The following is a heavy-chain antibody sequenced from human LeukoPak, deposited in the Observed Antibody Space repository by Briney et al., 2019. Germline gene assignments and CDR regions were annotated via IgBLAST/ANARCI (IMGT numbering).Heavy chain of an antibody. CDR1: GFTFSNYW. V-gene: IGHV3-21*01. CDR3: ARDIRSHIGVVQDY. CDR2: ISSSSSYI. J-gene: IGHJ4*02. Sequence: GGSLRLSCAASGFTFSNYWMNWVRQAPGKGLEWVSSISSSSSYIYYADSVKGRFTISRDSAKNSLYLQMNSLRAEDTAVYYCARDIRSHIGVVQDYWGQGTLVTVSS. D-gene: IGHD2-15*01.